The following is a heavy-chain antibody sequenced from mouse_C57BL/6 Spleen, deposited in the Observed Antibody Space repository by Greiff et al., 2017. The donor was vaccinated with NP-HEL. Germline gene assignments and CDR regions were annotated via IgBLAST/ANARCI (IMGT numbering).Heavy chain of an antibody. V-gene: IGHV5-12*01. Sequence: EVQLVESGGGLVQPGGSLKLSCAASGFTFSDYYMYWVRQTPEKRLEWVAYISNGGGSTYYPDTVKGRFTISRDNAKNTLYLQMSRLKSEDTAMYYCARRGYYYGSSYRGAMDYWGQGTSVTVSS. CDR3: ARRGYYYGSSYRGAMDY. CDR2: ISNGGGST. D-gene: IGHD1-1*01. CDR1: GFTFSDYY. J-gene: IGHJ4*01.